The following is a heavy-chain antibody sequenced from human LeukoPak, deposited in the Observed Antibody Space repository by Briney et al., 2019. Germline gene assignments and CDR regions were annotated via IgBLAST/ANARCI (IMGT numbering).Heavy chain of an antibody. J-gene: IGHJ4*02. CDR3: ARRILYGHYYFDY. CDR2: IFYSGRT. D-gene: IGHD2/OR15-2a*01. CDR1: GGSISSYY. Sequence: SETLSLTCTVSGGSISSYYWNWIRQPPGKGLEWIGYIFYSGRTNYNPSLKSRVTISVDTSKNQFSLKLSSVTAADTAVYYCARRILYGHYYFDYWGQGTLVTVSS. V-gene: IGHV4-59*12.